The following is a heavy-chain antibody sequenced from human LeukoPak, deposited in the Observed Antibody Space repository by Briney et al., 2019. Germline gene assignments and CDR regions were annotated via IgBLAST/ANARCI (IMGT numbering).Heavy chain of an antibody. V-gene: IGHV3-9*01. J-gene: IGHJ4*02. D-gene: IGHD2-2*01. Sequence: GRSLRLSCAASGFTFDDYAMHWVRQAPGKGLEWVSGISWNSGSIGYADYVKGRFTISRDNAKNSLYLQMNSLRAEDTALYYCAKDRGFEGVPAAHFDYWGQGTLVTVSS. CDR1: GFTFDDYA. CDR2: ISWNSGSI. CDR3: AKDRGFEGVPAAHFDY.